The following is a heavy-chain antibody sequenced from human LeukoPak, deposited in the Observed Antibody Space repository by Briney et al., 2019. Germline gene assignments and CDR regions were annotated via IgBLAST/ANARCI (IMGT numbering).Heavy chain of an antibody. CDR2: IYHSGGT. CDR1: GGSFSGYY. J-gene: IGHJ4*02. D-gene: IGHD4-17*01. Sequence: SETLSLTCAVYGGSFSGYYWSWIRQPPGKGLEWIGYIYHSGGTYYNPSLKSRVTISIDGSKNQFSVNLSSVTAADTAVYYCARDRGYGDYADYFDYWGQGTLVTVSS. V-gene: IGHV4-34*11. CDR3: ARDRGYGDYADYFDY.